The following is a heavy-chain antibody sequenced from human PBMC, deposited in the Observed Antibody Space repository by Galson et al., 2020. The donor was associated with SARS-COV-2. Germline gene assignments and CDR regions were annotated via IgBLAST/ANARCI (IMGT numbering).Heavy chain of an antibody. CDR2: ISGGGGST. Sequence: GGSLRLSCAASGFTFSRSALAWVRQAPGKGLEWVSGISGGGGSTYYVDSVKGRFTISRDTSQNTVHLQMSSLRAEDTAVYYCAKDRGNDYGDQLDFWGQGTLVTVSS. CDR1: GFTFSRSA. CDR3: AKDRGNDYGDQLDF. D-gene: IGHD4-17*01. V-gene: IGHV3-23*01. J-gene: IGHJ4*02.